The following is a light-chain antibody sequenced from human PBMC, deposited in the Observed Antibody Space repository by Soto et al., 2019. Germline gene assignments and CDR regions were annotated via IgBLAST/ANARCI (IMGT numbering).Light chain of an antibody. Sequence: ALQRTQSPSSLSASVGDRVTITCRASQGIRNDLGWYQQKSGKGSKLMIYAASNLQSGVPSRFSGSGSGTDFTLTISGLRPEDVATYYCLQDNNYPLTFGGGTKVDIK. CDR2: AAS. CDR1: QGIRND. CDR3: LQDNNYPLT. J-gene: IGKJ4*01. V-gene: IGKV1-6*01.